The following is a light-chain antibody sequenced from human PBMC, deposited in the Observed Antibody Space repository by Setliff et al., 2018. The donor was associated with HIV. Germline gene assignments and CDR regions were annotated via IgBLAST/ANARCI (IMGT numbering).Light chain of an antibody. J-gene: IGLJ1*01. Sequence: QSVLSQPPSASGTPGQRVTIPCSGSSSNIGVNVVNWYQHLPGTSPKLLIYNNYQRPSGVPDRFSGSKSGSSGSLAISGLQSEDEADYYCAVWDNGLKGYVFGTGTKV. V-gene: IGLV1-44*01. CDR1: SSNIGVNV. CDR2: NNY. CDR3: AVWDNGLKGYV.